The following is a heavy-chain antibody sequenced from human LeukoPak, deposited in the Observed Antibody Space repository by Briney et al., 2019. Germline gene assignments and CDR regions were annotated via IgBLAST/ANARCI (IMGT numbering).Heavy chain of an antibody. CDR1: GGTFSSYA. Sequence: SVTVSFTASGGTFSSYAISWVRQAPGQGLEWMGGIIPIFGTANYAQKFQGRVTITADESTSTAYMELSSLGSEDTAVYYCARGPQNSGSYWSLFYYFDYWGQGTLVTVSS. CDR3: ARGPQNSGSYWSLFYYFDY. CDR2: IIPIFGTA. J-gene: IGHJ4*02. V-gene: IGHV1-69*01. D-gene: IGHD1-26*01.